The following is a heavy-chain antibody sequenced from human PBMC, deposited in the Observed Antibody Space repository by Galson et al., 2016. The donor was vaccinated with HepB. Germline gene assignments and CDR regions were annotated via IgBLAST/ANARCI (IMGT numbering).Heavy chain of an antibody. V-gene: IGHV3-64*01. J-gene: IGHJ6*04. CDR2: VSSNGVST. D-gene: IGHD3-10*01. Sequence: SLRLSCAASGFRFSGHVMHWVRQAPGRGLEHVASVSSNGVSTLYGNSVKGRFTISRDNSKSTLLLEMGSLRPEDTAVYYCAREMSPRDYLSSFIILSLDGWGTGTTLTVSS. CDR3: AREMSPRDYLSSFIILSLDG. CDR1: GFRFSGHV.